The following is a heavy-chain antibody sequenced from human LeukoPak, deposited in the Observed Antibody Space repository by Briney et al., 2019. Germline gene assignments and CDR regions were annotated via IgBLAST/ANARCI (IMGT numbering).Heavy chain of an antibody. CDR1: GGTFSSYA. Sequence: VASVKVSCKASGGTFSSYAISWVRQAPGQGLEWMGGIIPIFGTANYAQKFQGRVTITADESTSTAYMELSSLRSEDTAVYYCARTLGYCSGGSCSLDYWGQGTLVTVSS. CDR2: IIPIFGTA. J-gene: IGHJ4*02. V-gene: IGHV1-69*13. CDR3: ARTLGYCSGGSCSLDY. D-gene: IGHD2-15*01.